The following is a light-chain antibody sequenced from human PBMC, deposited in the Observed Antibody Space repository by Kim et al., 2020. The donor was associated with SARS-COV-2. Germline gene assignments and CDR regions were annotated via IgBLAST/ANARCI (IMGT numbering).Light chain of an antibody. CDR3: AAWDDSLNGRV. V-gene: IGLV1-44*01. CDR1: SPNIGSNT. Sequence: QSVLTQPPSASGTPGQRVTISCSGSSPNIGSNTVNWYQQFSGTAPKLLIYSNNKRPSGVPDRFSGSKSGTSASLAISGLQSEDEADYYCAAWDDSLNGRVFGGGTKLTVL. CDR2: SNN. J-gene: IGLJ3*02.